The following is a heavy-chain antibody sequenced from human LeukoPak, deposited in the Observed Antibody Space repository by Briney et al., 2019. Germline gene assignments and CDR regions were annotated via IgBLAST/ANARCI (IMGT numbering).Heavy chain of an antibody. CDR1: GFTFSSYG. CDR2: IWYDGTNQ. V-gene: IGHV3-33*01. Sequence: GGSLRLSCAASGFTFSSYGMHWVRQAPGKGREWVAVIWYDGTNQYYADSVKGRFTISRDNSKNTLYLQMNSLRAEDTALYYCARHLAAAGTAFDIWGQGTMVTVSS. CDR3: ARHLAAAGTAFDI. D-gene: IGHD6-13*01. J-gene: IGHJ3*02.